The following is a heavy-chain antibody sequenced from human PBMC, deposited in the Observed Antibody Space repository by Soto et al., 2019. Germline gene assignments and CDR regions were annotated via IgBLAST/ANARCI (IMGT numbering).Heavy chain of an antibody. J-gene: IGHJ3*02. CDR3: ARAHYYDSSGLGAFDI. D-gene: IGHD3-22*01. Sequence: ASVKVSCKASGGTFSSYAISWVRQAPGQGLEWMGGIIPIFGTANYAQKFQGRVTITADESTSTAYMELSSLRSEDTAVYYCARAHYYDSSGLGAFDIWGQGTMVTVSS. V-gene: IGHV1-69*13. CDR1: GGTFSSYA. CDR2: IIPIFGTA.